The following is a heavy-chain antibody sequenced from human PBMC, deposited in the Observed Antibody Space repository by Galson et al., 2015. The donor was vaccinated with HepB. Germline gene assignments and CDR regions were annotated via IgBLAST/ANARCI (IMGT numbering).Heavy chain of an antibody. CDR2: IYYSGSA. D-gene: IGHD3-10*01. CDR1: GGSISSYS. V-gene: IGHV4-59*01. CDR3: ARNGWFGELYPGPVDY. Sequence: LSLTCTVSGGSISSYSWNWIRQPPGKGLEWVGYIYYSGSANYNPSLKSRVTISVDTSKNQFFLKLRSVTAADTAVYYCARNGWFGELYPGPVDYWGQGTLVAVSS. J-gene: IGHJ4*02.